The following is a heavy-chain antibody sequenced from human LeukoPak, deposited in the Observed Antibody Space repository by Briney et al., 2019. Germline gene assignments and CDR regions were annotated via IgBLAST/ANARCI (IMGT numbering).Heavy chain of an antibody. CDR1: GGTFSSYA. Sequence: SVKVSCKASGGTFSSYAISWVRQTPGQGLEWIGGIIPIFGTANYAQKFQGRVTITADESTSTAYMELSSLRSEDTPVYYCARGATTVTLGYMDVWGKGTPVTVSS. CDR2: IIPIFGTA. J-gene: IGHJ6*03. D-gene: IGHD4-11*01. V-gene: IGHV1-69*13. CDR3: ARGATTVTLGYMDV.